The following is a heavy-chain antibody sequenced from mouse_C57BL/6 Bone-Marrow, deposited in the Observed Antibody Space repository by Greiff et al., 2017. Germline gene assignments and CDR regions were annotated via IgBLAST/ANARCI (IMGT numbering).Heavy chain of an antibody. D-gene: IGHD2-4*01. CDR1: GYTFTDYY. Sequence: VQLQQSGPVLVKPGASVKMSCKASGYTFTDYYMNWVKQSHGKSLEWIGVINPYNGGTSYNQKFKGKATLTVDKSSSTAYMELNSLTSEDSAVYYCAPMITPYFDYWGQGTTLTVSS. V-gene: IGHV1-19*01. J-gene: IGHJ2*01. CDR3: APMITPYFDY. CDR2: INPYNGGT.